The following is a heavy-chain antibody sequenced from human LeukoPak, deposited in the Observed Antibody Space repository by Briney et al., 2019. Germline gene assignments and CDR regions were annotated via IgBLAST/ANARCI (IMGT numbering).Heavy chain of an antibody. CDR2: ISYDGSNK. CDR3: AKEERVISYFYYGMDV. D-gene: IGHD3-16*02. Sequence: GGSLRLSCAASGFTLNSYGMHWVRQAPGKGLEWVAVISYDGSNKYYADSVKGRFTISRDNSKNTLYLQMNSLRAEDTAMYYCAKEERVISYFYYGMDVWGQGTTVTVSS. V-gene: IGHV3-30*18. CDR1: GFTLNSYG. J-gene: IGHJ6*02.